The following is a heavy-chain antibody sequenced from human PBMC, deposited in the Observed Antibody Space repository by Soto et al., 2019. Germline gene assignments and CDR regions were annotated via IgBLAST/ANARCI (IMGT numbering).Heavy chain of an antibody. CDR3: ARKSCTSANCDRGGFGP. D-gene: IGHD2-2*01. J-gene: IGHJ5*02. Sequence: PGGSLRLSCAAYGFTFTSSAMTWVRQAPGQGLEWVSTIRGSADNTHYADSVKGRFTISTDNSKNTLYLHMNSLRAEDTAVYYCARKSCTSANCDRGGFGPWGRGTLVTVSS. CDR1: GFTFTSSA. V-gene: IGHV3-23*01. CDR2: IRGSADNT.